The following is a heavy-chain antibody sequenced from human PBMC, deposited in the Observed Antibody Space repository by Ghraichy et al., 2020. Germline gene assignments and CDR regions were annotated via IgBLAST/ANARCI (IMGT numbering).Heavy chain of an antibody. CDR1: GGTFRNYA. Sequence: SVKVSCKTSGGTFRNYAMNWVRQAPGQGLDWVGAIFFSFETVTYADKFQGRVTITADEYATTTYLELSGLSSDDTATYYCARDLHEAASLVTFSAFDVWGQGTLVIVSS. V-gene: IGHV1-69*13. CDR2: IFFSFETV. CDR3: ARDLHEAASLVTFSAFDV. J-gene: IGHJ3*01. D-gene: IGHD2-8*02.